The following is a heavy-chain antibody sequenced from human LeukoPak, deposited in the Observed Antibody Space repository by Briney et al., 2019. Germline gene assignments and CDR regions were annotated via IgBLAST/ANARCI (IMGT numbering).Heavy chain of an antibody. Sequence: SETLSLTCTVSGGSISSGDYYWSWIRQPPGKGLEWIGYIYYSGSTYYNPSLKSRVTISVDTSKNQFSLKLSSVTAADTAVYYCVSTYTMTTGHYYGMDVWGQGTTVTVSS. CDR1: GGSISSGDYY. J-gene: IGHJ6*02. V-gene: IGHV4-30-4*01. CDR3: VSTYTMTTGHYYGMDV. CDR2: IYYSGST. D-gene: IGHD4-11*01.